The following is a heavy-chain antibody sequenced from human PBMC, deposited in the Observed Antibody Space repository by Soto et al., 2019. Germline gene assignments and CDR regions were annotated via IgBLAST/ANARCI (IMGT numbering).Heavy chain of an antibody. Sequence: PGGSLSLSCAASGFTFSSYAMHWVRQAPGKGLEWVAVISYDGSNKYYADSVKGRFTISRDNSKNTLYLQMNSLRAEDTAVYYCARDSQHIVVVTAIRPPLSAFDIWGQGTMVTVSS. D-gene: IGHD2-21*02. CDR1: GFTFSSYA. J-gene: IGHJ3*02. CDR2: ISYDGSNK. V-gene: IGHV3-30-3*01. CDR3: ARDSQHIVVVTAIRPPLSAFDI.